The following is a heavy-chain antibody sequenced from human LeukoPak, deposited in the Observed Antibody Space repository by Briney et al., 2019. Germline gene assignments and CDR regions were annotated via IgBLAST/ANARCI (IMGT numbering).Heavy chain of an antibody. V-gene: IGHV3-53*04. CDR2: IYSGGST. Sequence: GSLRLACAASGLTVSSNYMSWVRQAPGKGLEWVSVIYSGGSTYYADSVKGRFTISRHNSKNTLYLQMNSLRAEDTAVYYCARGDYGDYWGQGTLVTVSS. CDR3: ARGDYGDY. J-gene: IGHJ4*02. CDR1: GLTVSSNY.